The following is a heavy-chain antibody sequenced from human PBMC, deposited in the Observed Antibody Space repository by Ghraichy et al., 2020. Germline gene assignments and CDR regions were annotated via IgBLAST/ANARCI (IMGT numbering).Heavy chain of an antibody. D-gene: IGHD3-22*01. CDR2: IYHSGST. CDR1: GYSISSGYY. J-gene: IGHJ4*02. CDR3: AREPRGYSSGSLYYFDY. V-gene: IGHV4-38-2*02. Sequence: ESLNISCAVSGYSISSGYYWGWIRQPPGKGLEWIGSIYHSGSTYYNPSLKSRVTISVDTSKNQFSLKLSSVTAADTAVYYCAREPRGYSSGSLYYFDYWGQGTLVTVSS.